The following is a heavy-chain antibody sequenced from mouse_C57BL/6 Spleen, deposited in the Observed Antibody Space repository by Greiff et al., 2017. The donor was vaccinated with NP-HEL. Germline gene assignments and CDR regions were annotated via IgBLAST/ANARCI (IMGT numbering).Heavy chain of an antibody. V-gene: IGHV5-17*01. D-gene: IGHD1-1*01. CDR3: ARDPGSSYFDY. J-gene: IGHJ2*01. CDR2: ISSGSSTI. Sequence: EVKLVESGGGLVKPGGSLKLSCAASGFTFSDYGMHWVRQAPEKGLEWVAYISSGSSTIYYAQTVKGRFTISRDNAKNIMFLQMTSLGSEDTAMYCCARDPGSSYFDYWGKGTTLTVSS. CDR1: GFTFSDYG.